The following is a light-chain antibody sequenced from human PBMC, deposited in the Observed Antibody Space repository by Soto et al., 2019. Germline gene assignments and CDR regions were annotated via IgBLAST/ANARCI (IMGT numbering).Light chain of an antibody. Sequence: QSALTQPASVAGSPGQSITISCTGTSSDVGSYNLVSWYQQHPVKAPKLMIYEVSKRPSGVYNRLSGSKSGNTACLTISGLQAEDEDYYYCCSYAGSSTFVVFGGGTQLTVL. J-gene: IGLJ2*01. CDR3: CSYAGSSTFVV. V-gene: IGLV2-23*02. CDR2: EVS. CDR1: SSDVGSYNL.